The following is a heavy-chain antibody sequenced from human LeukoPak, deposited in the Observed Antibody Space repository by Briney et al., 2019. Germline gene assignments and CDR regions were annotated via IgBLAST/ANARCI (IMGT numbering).Heavy chain of an antibody. V-gene: IGHV4-38-2*02. CDR2: IYHNGRT. J-gene: IGHJ4*02. CDR3: ARAPLRNAGVTTVTPTLDY. Sequence: SETLSLTCTVSGYSISLGYHWGWIRQLPGKGLEWIANIYHNGRTYYNPSLTSRGTISVDTSKNQFSLKVTFVTAADTAVYYCARAPLRNAGVTTVTPTLDYWGQGTLVTVSS. D-gene: IGHD4-17*01. CDR1: GYSISLGYH.